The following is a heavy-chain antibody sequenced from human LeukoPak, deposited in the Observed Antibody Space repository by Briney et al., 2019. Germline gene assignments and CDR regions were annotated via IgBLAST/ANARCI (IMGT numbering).Heavy chain of an antibody. CDR3: ARIRDGALDAFDI. D-gene: IGHD4-17*01. Sequence: SGPTLVNPTRTLTLTCTFSGFSLSTSGMRVSWIRQPPGKALEWLARIDWDDDKFYSTSLKTRLTISKDTSKNQVVLTMTNMDPVDTATYYCARIRDGALDAFDIWGQGTMVTVSS. CDR1: GFSLSTSGMR. CDR2: IDWDDDK. V-gene: IGHV2-70*04. J-gene: IGHJ3*02.